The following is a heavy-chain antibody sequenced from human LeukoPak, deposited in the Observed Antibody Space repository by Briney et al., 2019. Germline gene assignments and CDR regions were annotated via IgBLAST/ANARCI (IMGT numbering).Heavy chain of an antibody. CDR1: GFTFSNYW. D-gene: IGHD6-19*01. J-gene: IGHJ4*02. V-gene: IGHV3-74*01. CDR3: AASALTFASGWYVY. Sequence: PGGSLRLSCAASGFTFSNYWMQWVRQAPRKGLMWVSRISKDGSSAACADSVQGRFTISRDNAKNTLYLQMNSLRAEDTAVYYCAASALTFASGWYVYWGQGTLVTVSS. CDR2: ISKDGSSA.